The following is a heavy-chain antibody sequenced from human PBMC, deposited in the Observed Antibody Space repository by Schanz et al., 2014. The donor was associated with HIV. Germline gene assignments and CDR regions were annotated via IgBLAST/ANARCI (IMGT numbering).Heavy chain of an antibody. CDR3: AKMEMAIVRWYYGMDV. D-gene: IGHD3-16*02. CDR2: ISYDGSHQ. Sequence: QVQLVESGGGVVQPGRSLRLSCAASGFTFSSYAMHWVRQAPDRGLEWVAVISYDGSHQYYADSVKGRFTISRDNSKNRLYLQINSLRAEDTAVYYCAKMEMAIVRWYYGMDVWGQGTTVTVSS. V-gene: IGHV3-30*18. CDR1: GFTFSSYA. J-gene: IGHJ6*02.